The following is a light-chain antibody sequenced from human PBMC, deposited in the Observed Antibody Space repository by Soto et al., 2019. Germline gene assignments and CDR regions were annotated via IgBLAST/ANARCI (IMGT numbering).Light chain of an antibody. V-gene: IGLV2-14*03. CDR2: EVS. CDR3: SSYVFRGTLVV. J-gene: IGLJ2*01. Sequence: QSALTQPASVSGSPGQSITISCTGSSIDVGVYDFVSWYQQHPGKAPRLIIYEVSHRPSGVSDRFSASKAGNTGSLTISGLQADDVSDYYCSSYVFRGTLVVFGGGTRLSVL. CDR1: SIDVGVYDF.